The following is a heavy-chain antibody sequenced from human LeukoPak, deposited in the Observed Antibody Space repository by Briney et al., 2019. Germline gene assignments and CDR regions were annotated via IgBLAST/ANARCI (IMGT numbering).Heavy chain of an antibody. V-gene: IGHV3-23*01. CDR2: ISGSGGST. CDR3: AKAITMVRGAHANWFDP. D-gene: IGHD3-10*01. J-gene: IGHJ5*02. Sequence: GGSLRLSCAASGFTFSSYAMSWVRQAPGKGLEWVSAISGSGGSTYYADSVKGRFTISRDNSKNTLYLQMNSLRAEDTAVYYCAKAITMVRGAHANWFDPWGQGTLVTVSS. CDR1: GFTFSSYA.